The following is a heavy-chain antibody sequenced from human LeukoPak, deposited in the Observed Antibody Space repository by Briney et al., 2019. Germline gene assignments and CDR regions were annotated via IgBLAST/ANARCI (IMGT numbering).Heavy chain of an antibody. CDR3: VRWGLEGYYYYYYMDV. D-gene: IGHD3-3*01. V-gene: IGHV4-38-2*02. CDR2: IYHSGST. CDR1: GYSISSGYY. J-gene: IGHJ6*03. Sequence: SETLSLTCTVSGYSISSGYYWGWIRQPPGKGLEWIGSIYHSGSTYYNPSLKSRVTISVDTSKNQFSLKLSSVTAADTAVYYCVRWGLEGYYYYYYMDVWGKGTTVTVSS.